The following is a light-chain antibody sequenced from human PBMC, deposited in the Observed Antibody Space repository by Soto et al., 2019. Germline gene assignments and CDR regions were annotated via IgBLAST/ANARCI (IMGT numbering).Light chain of an antibody. Sequence: QSVLTQPPSASASLGASVTLTCTLSSGYSNYKVDWYQQRPGKGPRFVMRVGTGGIVGSKGDGIPDRFSVLGSGLNRYLTIKNIQEEDESDYHCGADHGSGSNFGLRVFGGGTKLTVL. J-gene: IGLJ3*02. V-gene: IGLV9-49*01. CDR1: SGYSNYK. CDR3: GADHGSGSNFGLRV. CDR2: VGTGGIVG.